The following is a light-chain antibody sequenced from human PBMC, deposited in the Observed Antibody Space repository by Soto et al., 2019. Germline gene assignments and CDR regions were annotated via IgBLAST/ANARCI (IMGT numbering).Light chain of an antibody. J-gene: IGKJ2*01. CDR1: QSVLYSSNNKNY. CDR2: WAS. Sequence: DIVMTPSPDSLAVSLGERATINCKSSQSVLYSSNNKNYLAWYQQRPGQPPKLLIYWASTRESGVPDRVSGSGSETDFTLTITSLQAEDVAVYYCQQYESTPPTFGQGTKLESK. V-gene: IGKV4-1*01. CDR3: QQYESTPPT.